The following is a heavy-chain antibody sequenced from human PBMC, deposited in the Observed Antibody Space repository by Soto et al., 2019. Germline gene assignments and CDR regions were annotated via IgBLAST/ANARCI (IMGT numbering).Heavy chain of an antibody. D-gene: IGHD5-18*01. V-gene: IGHV3-30*03. CDR2: ISYDGSLQ. Sequence: QAQLVESGGGVVQPGRSLRLPCAASGFAFSSYGMHWVRQAPGTGLEWVAVISYDGSLQHYADSVKGRFTISRDNSQNMALLQMSSLKAEDTAVYYCVSDRGYGHASVPYSWGQGTLVSVSS. J-gene: IGHJ4*02. CDR1: GFAFSSYG. CDR3: VSDRGYGHASVPYS.